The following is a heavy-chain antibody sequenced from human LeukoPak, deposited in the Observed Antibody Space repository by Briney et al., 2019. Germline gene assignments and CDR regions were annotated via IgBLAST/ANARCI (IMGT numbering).Heavy chain of an antibody. J-gene: IGHJ4*02. D-gene: IGHD3-10*01. V-gene: IGHV3-7*01. CDR1: GFTFTTYW. Sequence: GGSLRLSCAASGFTFTTYWMSWVRQAPGKGLEWMANIKQDGTEKYYVDSVKGRFTISRDNARNSLELQMNSLRVEDTAVYYCAKVAKYYYGSETYYFFEQWGQGTPVTASS. CDR2: IKQDGTEK. CDR3: AKVAKYYYGSETYYFFEQ.